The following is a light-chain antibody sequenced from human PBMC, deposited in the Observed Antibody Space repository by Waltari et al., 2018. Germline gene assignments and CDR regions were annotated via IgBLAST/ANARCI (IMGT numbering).Light chain of an antibody. V-gene: IGLV3-25*03. Sequence: SSDLTQSPSVSVSPGQTARITCSGDALPDQYAFWYQQKPGQAPVLGIYKDIERPSGFPGRFSGSSSATTVTLTISGAQADDEADYSCQSAYSSGSLFGGGTKLTVL. J-gene: IGLJ2*01. CDR3: QSAYSSGSL. CDR1: ALPDQY. CDR2: KDI.